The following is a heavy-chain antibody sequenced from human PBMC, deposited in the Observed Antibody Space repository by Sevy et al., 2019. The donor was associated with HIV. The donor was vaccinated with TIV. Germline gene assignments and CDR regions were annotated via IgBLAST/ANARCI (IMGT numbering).Heavy chain of an antibody. CDR2: IKQDGSEK. J-gene: IGHJ4*02. CDR3: ARGSSMVQGVTNY. CDR1: GFTFSSYW. Sequence: GGSLRLSCAASGFTFSSYWMSWVRQAPGKGLEWVANIKQDGSEKYYVDSVKGRFTISRDNSKNSLYLQMNSLRAEDTAVYYCARGSSMVQGVTNYWGQGTLVTVSS. D-gene: IGHD3-10*01. V-gene: IGHV3-7*03.